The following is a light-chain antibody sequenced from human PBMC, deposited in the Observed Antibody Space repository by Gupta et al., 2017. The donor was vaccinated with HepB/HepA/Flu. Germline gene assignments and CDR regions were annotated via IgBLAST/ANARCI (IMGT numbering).Light chain of an antibody. CDR2: DVN. CDR3: TSYTSSITYV. V-gene: IGLV2-18*02. J-gene: IGLJ1*01. CDR1: SSDVGGYNY. Sequence: QSALTQPPSVSGSPGQSGTISCTGTSSDVGGYNYVSWYQQPPGTAPKLIIYDVNNRPSGVPDRFSGSKSGNTASLTISGLQAEDEADYYCTSYTSSITYVFGTGTKVTVL.